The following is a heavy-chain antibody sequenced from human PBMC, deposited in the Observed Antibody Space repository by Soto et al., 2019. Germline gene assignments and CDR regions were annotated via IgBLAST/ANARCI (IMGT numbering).Heavy chain of an antibody. CDR1: GYSFTSYA. Sequence: QVHLVQSGAELKAPGASVRISCAASGYSFTSYAIHWLRQAPGQRLEWMGWINGGDGITDSPQKFQSRVTITRDTSARTASVQLRSLSPEDTAVYYCATAISATTVDHWGQGTLVNVSS. CDR2: INGGDGIT. V-gene: IGHV1-3*01. CDR3: ATAISATTVDH. J-gene: IGHJ4*02.